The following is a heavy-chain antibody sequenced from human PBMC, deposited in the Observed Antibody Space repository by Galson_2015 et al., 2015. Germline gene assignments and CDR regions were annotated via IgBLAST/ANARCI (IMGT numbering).Heavy chain of an antibody. V-gene: IGHV2-5*02. J-gene: IGHJ4*02. CDR3: AHQILKTEFDY. CDR2: IYWDDDK. Sequence: PALMRPPQTLTLTCTFSGFSLSTSGVGVGWIRQPPGKALEWLALIYWDDDKRYSPSLKSRLTITKDTSKNQVVLTMTNMDPVDTATYYCAHQILKTEFDYWGQGTLVTVSS. CDR1: GFSLSTSGVG.